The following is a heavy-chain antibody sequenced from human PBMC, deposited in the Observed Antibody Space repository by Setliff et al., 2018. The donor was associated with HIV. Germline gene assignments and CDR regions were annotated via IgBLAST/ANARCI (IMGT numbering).Heavy chain of an antibody. CDR3: ARDCRVGWVFTYGMDV. V-gene: IGHV3-30*01. J-gene: IGHJ6*02. CDR1: GFIFSSYA. D-gene: IGHD6-13*01. Sequence: GGSLRLSCAASGFIFSSYAMHWVRQAPGKGLEWVAVMSYDGNNKYYADSVKGRFTISRDNSKNTLFLQMNSLRPEDTAVYYRARDCRVGWVFTYGMDVWGQGTLVTVSS. CDR2: MSYDGNNK.